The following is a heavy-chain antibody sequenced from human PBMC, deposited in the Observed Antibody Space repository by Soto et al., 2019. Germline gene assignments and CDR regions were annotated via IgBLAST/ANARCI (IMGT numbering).Heavy chain of an antibody. J-gene: IGHJ6*02. D-gene: IGHD2-15*01. CDR2: IYHSGST. CDR3: AMLPGLSTYHYYGMDV. V-gene: IGHV4-4*02. CDR1: GGSISSSNW. Sequence: QVQLQESGPGLVKPSGTLSLTCAVSGGSISSSNWWSWVRQPPGKGLEWIGEIYHSGSTNYNPSLKSRVTISVDKSKNQFALKLSSVTDGDTAVYYCAMLPGLSTYHYYGMDVWGQGTTVTVSS.